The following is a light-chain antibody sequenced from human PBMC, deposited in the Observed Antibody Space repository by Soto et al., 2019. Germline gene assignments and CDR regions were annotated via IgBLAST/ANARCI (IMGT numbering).Light chain of an antibody. CDR1: SSDIGAYNF. CDR3: TSWTTSTTMI. Sequence: QSVLTQPASVSGSPGQSITISCTGTSSDIGAYNFVSWYQQHPGKAPKLMLYDVNIRPSGVSNRFSGSKSGNTASLTISGLQAEDEADYYCTSWTTSTTMIFGGGNKVTVL. CDR2: DVN. J-gene: IGLJ2*01. V-gene: IGLV2-14*03.